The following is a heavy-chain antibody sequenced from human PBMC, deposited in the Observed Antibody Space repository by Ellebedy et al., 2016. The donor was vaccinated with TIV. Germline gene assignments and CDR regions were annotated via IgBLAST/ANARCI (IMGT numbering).Heavy chain of an antibody. CDR2: ISSSSSYI. D-gene: IGHD3-10*01. V-gene: IGHV3-21*01. J-gene: IGHJ4*02. CDR1: GFTFSSYS. Sequence: GGSLRLSCAASGFTFSSYSMNWVRQAPGKGLEWVSSISSSSSYIYYADLVKGRFTISRDNAKNSLYLQMNSLRAEDTAVYYCARDLIPPSFYGSGVPDGYFDYWGQGTLVTVSS. CDR3: ARDLIPPSFYGSGVPDGYFDY.